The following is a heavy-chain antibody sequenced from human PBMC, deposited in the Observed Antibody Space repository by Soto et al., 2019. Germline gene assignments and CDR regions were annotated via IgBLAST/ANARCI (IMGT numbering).Heavy chain of an antibody. J-gene: IGHJ6*02. CDR3: ARGRRGAVAMMEV. CDR2: IYYSGST. CDR1: GGSISSGGYS. D-gene: IGHD6-19*01. V-gene: IGHV4-61*08. Sequence: SETLPLTCAVSGGSISSGGYSWSWIRQPPGKGLEWIGYIYYSGSTNYNPSLKSRVTISVDTSKNQFSLKLSSVTAADTAVYYCARGRRGAVAMMEVWGQGTTVTVSS.